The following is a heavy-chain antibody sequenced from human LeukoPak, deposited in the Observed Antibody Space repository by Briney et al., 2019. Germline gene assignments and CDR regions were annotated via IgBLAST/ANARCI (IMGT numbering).Heavy chain of an antibody. CDR1: GYIFTSYG. CDR2: ISAHNDNT. CDR3: ARDTARYSSDTSGYYGFDY. J-gene: IGHJ4*02. Sequence: ASVKVSCKASGYIFTSYGISWVRRAPGQGLEWMGWISAHNDNTNYAQKFQGRVTMTTDTFTSTAFLELRSLRSDDTAVYYCARDTARYSSDTSGYYGFDYWAREPWSPSPQ. D-gene: IGHD3-22*01. V-gene: IGHV1-18*01.